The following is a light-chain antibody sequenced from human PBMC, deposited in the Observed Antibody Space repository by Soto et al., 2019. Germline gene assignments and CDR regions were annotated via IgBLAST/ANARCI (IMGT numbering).Light chain of an antibody. Sequence: DIQMTQSPSSLSASVGDRVTITCQASQDMSNYLNWYQQKPGKAPKLLIYDASNLETGVPSRFSGSGSGTDFTFTISSLQPEDIATYYCQQYDNRPPYTFGQGTKLEIK. CDR1: QDMSNY. J-gene: IGKJ2*01. CDR2: DAS. V-gene: IGKV1-33*01. CDR3: QQYDNRPPYT.